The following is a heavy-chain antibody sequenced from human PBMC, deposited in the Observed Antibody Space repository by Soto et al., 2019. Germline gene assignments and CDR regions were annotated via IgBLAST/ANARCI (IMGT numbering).Heavy chain of an antibody. D-gene: IGHD6-6*01. CDR1: GYTFTNYG. CDR2: ISAYNGNT. J-gene: IGHJ3*02. Sequence: QVQLVQSGAEVKKPGASVKVSCKASGYTFTNYGINWVRQAPGQGLEWMGWISAYNGNTTYAQKLQGRLTLATDTATSTTYMELRSLTSDDTAVYYCARDGRQFVPNSDTLDIWGQGTVVTVSS. CDR3: ARDGRQFVPNSDTLDI. V-gene: IGHV1-18*01.